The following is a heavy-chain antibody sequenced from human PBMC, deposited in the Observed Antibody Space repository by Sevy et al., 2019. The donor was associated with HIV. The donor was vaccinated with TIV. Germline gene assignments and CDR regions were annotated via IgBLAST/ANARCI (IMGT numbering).Heavy chain of an antibody. CDR3: AKDRYTAMFEFDY. Sequence: GGSLRLSCAASGFTFSSYGMHWVRQAPGKGLEWVAVISYDGSNKYYADSVKGRFTISRDNSKKTLYLQMNSLRAEDTAVYYCAKDRYTAMFEFDYWGQGTLVTVSS. V-gene: IGHV3-30*18. D-gene: IGHD5-18*01. CDR1: GFTFSSYG. CDR2: ISYDGSNK. J-gene: IGHJ4*02.